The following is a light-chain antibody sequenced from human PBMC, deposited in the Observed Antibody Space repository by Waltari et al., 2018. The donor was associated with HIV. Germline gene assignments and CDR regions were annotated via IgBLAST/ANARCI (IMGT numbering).Light chain of an antibody. CDR2: DAS. CDR1: QGVRNA. V-gene: IGKV1-13*02. CDR3: QQFRTYPRT. J-gene: IGKJ2*01. Sequence: AIQLAQSPSSLSAYVGGRVSITCRASQGVRNALAWYQQKPGRPPKLLIYDASTLEGGVPSRFSGSLSGTDFNLTISNLQPEDSATYYCQQFRTYPRTFGQGATLEIK.